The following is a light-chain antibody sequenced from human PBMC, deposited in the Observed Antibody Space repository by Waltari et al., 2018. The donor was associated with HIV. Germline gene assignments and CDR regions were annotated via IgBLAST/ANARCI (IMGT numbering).Light chain of an antibody. CDR2: EDS. Sequence: SYELTQPPSVSVSPGQTARITCSGDALPKKYPYWYKQKSGQAPVLVIYEDSKRPSGIPERFSGSSSGTMATLTISGAQVEDEADYYCYSTDSSGRVFGGGTKLTVL. CDR1: ALPKKY. J-gene: IGLJ3*02. CDR3: YSTDSSGRV. V-gene: IGLV3-10*01.